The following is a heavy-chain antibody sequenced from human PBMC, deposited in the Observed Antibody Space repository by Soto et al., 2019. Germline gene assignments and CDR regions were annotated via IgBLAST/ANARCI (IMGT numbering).Heavy chain of an antibody. CDR1: GFSLSNARMG. V-gene: IGHV2-26*01. D-gene: IGHD1-26*01. J-gene: IGHJ4*02. CDR2: IFWNDER. Sequence: QVTLKESGPVLVKPTETLTLTCTVSGFSLSNARMGVSWIRQPPGKALEWLAHIFWNDERSYTTSLKSKLTNSRETSKSQVLLTMTNVDPVDTGTYCCARALREGLPIYYFDSWGQGTLVTVSS. CDR3: ARALREGLPIYYFDS.